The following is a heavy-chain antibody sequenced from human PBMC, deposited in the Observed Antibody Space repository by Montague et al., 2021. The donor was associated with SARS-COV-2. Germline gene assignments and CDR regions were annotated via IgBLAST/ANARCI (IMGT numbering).Heavy chain of an antibody. CDR2: ISSSGRS. J-gene: IGHJ4*02. Sequence: TLSLTCTVSGDSISSGGYYWSWIRQHPGKGLVWLGYISSSGRSFYNPSLRSRLTLSPHTSKNQFSLQLSSVTAADTALYYCARVLGSGSYQFDYWGQGTLVTVSS. CDR3: ARVLGSGSYQFDY. CDR1: GDSISSGGYY. V-gene: IGHV4-31*03. D-gene: IGHD1-26*01.